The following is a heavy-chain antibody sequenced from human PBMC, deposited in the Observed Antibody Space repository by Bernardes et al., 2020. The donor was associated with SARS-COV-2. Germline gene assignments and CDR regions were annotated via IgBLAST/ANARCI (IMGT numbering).Heavy chain of an antibody. D-gene: IGHD3-22*01. CDR2: ISGSGGST. CDR1: GFTFSSYA. V-gene: IGHV3-23*01. J-gene: IGHJ4*02. Sequence: GGSLRLSCAASGFTFSSYAMSWVRQAPGQGLEWVSAISGSGGSTYYADSVKGRFTISRDNSKNTLYLQMNSLRAEDTAVYYCALCSGYYYAPNYWGQGTLVTVSS. CDR3: ALCSGYYYAPNY.